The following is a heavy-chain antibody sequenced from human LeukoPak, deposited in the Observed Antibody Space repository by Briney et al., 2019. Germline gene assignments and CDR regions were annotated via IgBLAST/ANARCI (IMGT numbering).Heavy chain of an antibody. CDR3: ARVFRGAVTANWFDL. CDR2: IYDDGTT. J-gene: IGHJ5*02. V-gene: IGHV4-59*01. CDR1: GGSINGNY. Sequence: PSETLSLTCSVSGGSINGNYWTWIRQPPGKGLEWIGYIYDDGTTNYNPSLESRLTISIDRSASHFSLTLRSVTAADTAVYYCARVFRGAVTANWFDLWGQGTLVSVSS. D-gene: IGHD2-21*02.